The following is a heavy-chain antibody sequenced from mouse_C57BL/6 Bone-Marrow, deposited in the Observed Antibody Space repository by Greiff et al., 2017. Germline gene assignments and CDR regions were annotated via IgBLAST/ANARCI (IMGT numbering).Heavy chain of an antibody. CDR3: AKESQYDSGSYWYVDV. CDR2: IYPGDGDT. V-gene: IGHV1-80*01. Sequence: QVQLQQSGAELVKPGASVQISCKASGYAFSSYWMNWVKQRPGKGLEWIGQIYPGDGDTNYNGKFKGKAPLTAAKSSSTAYRPLGSLTSEDSAVYFCAKESQYDSGSYWYVDVWGTGATVTVSS. J-gene: IGHJ1*03. CDR1: GYAFSSYW. D-gene: IGHD1-3*01.